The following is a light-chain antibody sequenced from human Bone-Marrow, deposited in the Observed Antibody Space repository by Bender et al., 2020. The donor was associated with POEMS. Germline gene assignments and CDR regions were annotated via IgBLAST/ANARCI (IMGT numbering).Light chain of an antibody. Sequence: SYELTQPPSVSVSPGQTARITCSGDELPKHLAYWYQQKPVQAPLLVIYGDSERPSGIPDRFSGSHSGNTATLTISRVEAGDEADYYCQVWNPPRDQYVFGTGTKVTVL. CDR3: QVWNPPRDQYV. CDR1: ELPKHL. V-gene: IGLV3-25*02. J-gene: IGLJ1*01. CDR2: GDS.